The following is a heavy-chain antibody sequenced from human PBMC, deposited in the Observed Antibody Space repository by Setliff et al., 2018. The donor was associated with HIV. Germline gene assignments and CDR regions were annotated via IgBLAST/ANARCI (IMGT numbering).Heavy chain of an antibody. J-gene: IGHJ6*03. CDR2: ISAGGGST. CDR3: TRHVDSGTYIDV. D-gene: IGHD5-18*01. V-gene: IGHV3-23*01. Sequence: PGGSLRLSCAASGFTFSTNAMNWVRQAPGKGLEWVSGISAGGGSTYYADSVKGRFTISRDDSKNSLYLQMNSLKTEDTAVYYCTRHVDSGTYIDVWGRGTTVTVSS. CDR1: GFTFSTNA.